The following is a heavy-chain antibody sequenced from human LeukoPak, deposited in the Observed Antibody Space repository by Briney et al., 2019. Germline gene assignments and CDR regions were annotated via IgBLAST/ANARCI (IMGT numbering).Heavy chain of an antibody. J-gene: IGHJ4*02. V-gene: IGHV3-30*02. D-gene: IGHD2-15*01. CDR3: ARGDCSGGSCYSPLYYFDY. CDR1: GLTFSSYG. Sequence: QTGGSLRLSCEASGLTFSSYGMHWVRQAPGKGLEWVSFIPYDGSNKYYADSVKGRFTISRDNSKNTLYLQMNSLRAEDTAVYYCARGDCSGGSCYSPLYYFDYWGQGTLVTVSS. CDR2: IPYDGSNK.